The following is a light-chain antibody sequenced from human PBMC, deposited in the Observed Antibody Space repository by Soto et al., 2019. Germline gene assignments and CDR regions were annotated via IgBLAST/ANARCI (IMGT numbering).Light chain of an antibody. CDR2: GAS. V-gene: IGKV3-20*01. CDR1: QSISSNY. Sequence: EIVLTQSPGTLSLSPGERATLSCRASQSISSNYLAWYQQKPGQAPRLLIYGASSRATGIPDRFSGSGSGTDFTLTISILEPEDFAVYYCQQFCSSPLTFGGGTNVEIK. J-gene: IGKJ4*01. CDR3: QQFCSSPLT.